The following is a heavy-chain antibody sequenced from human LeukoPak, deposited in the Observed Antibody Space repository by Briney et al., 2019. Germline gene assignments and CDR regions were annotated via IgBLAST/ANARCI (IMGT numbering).Heavy chain of an antibody. V-gene: IGHV3-23*01. Sequence: GGTLRLSWVACGFTFSSYGMSWVRKAPGKGLEWVSAISGSCGSTYYADSVKGRFTISRDNSKNTLYLQMNSLRAEDTAVYYCTREGFIDYWGQGTLVTVSS. CDR3: TREGFIDY. J-gene: IGHJ4*02. CDR2: ISGSCGST. CDR1: GFTFSSYG.